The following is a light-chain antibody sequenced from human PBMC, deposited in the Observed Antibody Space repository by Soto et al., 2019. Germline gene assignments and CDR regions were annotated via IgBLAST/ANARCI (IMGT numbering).Light chain of an antibody. J-gene: IGLJ2*01. CDR2: LDSDGSH. V-gene: IGLV4-69*01. Sequence: QAVVTQSPSASASLGASVKLTCTLNSGHSSYAIAWHQQQPEKGPRYLMKLDSDGSHTKGDAIPDRFSGSSSGAERYLTISSLQSEDEADYYCQTWGTGIHVVFGGGTKVTVL. CDR3: QTWGTGIHVV. CDR1: SGHSSYA.